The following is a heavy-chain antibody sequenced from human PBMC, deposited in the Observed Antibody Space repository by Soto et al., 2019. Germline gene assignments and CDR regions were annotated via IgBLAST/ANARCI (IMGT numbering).Heavy chain of an antibody. Sequence: PGESLKISCEGSGFSFTSYWIAWVRQVPGKGLEWMGIIYPADSDTRYSPSFQGQVTISADKSISTAYLQWSSLKPSDTGMYYCERRGKYPNWIDTWGQGTLVTVSS. D-gene: IGHD2-2*02. CDR3: ERRGKYPNWIDT. CDR1: GFSFTSYW. V-gene: IGHV5-51*01. J-gene: IGHJ5*02. CDR2: IYPADSDT.